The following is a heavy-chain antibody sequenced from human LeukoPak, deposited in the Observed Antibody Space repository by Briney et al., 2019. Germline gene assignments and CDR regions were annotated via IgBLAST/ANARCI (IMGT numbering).Heavy chain of an antibody. CDR2: ISYDGSNK. J-gene: IGHJ4*02. V-gene: IGHV3-30-3*01. CDR3: ARDTKKYDFWSGYYTGIDY. Sequence: GGSLRLSCAASGFTFSSYAMHWVRQAPGKGLEWVAVISYDGSNKYYADSVKGRFTISRDNSKNTLYLQMNSLRAEDTAVYYCARDTKKYDFWSGYYTGIDYWGQGTLVTVSS. D-gene: IGHD3-3*01. CDR1: GFTFSSYA.